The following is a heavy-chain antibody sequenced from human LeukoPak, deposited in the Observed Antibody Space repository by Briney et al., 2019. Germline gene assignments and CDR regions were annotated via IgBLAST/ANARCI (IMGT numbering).Heavy chain of an antibody. D-gene: IGHD3-22*01. V-gene: IGHV1-2*02. J-gene: IGHJ4*02. CDR1: GYTFTGYY. CDR3: AQAGAYYYDSSGYPLPDY. CDR2: INPNSGGT. Sequence: ASVKVSCKASGYTFTGYYMHWVRQAPGQGLEWMGWINPNSGGTNYAQKFQGRVTMTRDTSIGTAYMELSRLRSDDTAVYYCAQAGAYYYDSSGYPLPDYWGQGTLVTVSS.